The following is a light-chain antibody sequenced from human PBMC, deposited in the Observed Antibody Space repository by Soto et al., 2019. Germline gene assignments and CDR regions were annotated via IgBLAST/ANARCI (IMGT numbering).Light chain of an antibody. CDR3: QQYNSYSIT. CDR2: KAS. CDR1: QRISSW. V-gene: IGKV1-5*03. J-gene: IGKJ3*01. Sequence: DIQMTQSASTLSASVGDRVTITCRASQRISSWLAWYQQKPGKAPKLLIYKASSLESGVPSRFSGSGSGTEFTLTISSLQPDDFATYYCQQYNSYSITFGPGTKVDIK.